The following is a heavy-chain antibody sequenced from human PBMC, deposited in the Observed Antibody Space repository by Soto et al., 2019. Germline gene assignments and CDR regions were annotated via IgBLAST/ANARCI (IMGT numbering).Heavy chain of an antibody. CDR3: VKEGISSPDY. CDR2: ISSHGGST. V-gene: IGHV3-64D*08. CDR1: GFTFSSYA. D-gene: IGHD6-6*01. J-gene: IGHJ4*02. Sequence: GGSLRLSCSASGFTFSSYAMHWVRQAPGKGLEYVSTISSHGGSTYYADSVQGTFTISGDNSKNTLYLQMSSLRAEDTAVYYCVKEGISSPDYWGQGTLVTVSS.